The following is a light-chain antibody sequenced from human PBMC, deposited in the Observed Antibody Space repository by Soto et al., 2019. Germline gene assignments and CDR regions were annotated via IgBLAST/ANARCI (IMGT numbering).Light chain of an antibody. V-gene: IGKV1-39*01. Sequence: DIQMTQSPSSLSASVGDRVTITCRASQSISSYLNWYQQKPGKAPKLLIYAASSLQSGVPSRFSGSGSGTDLTLTISSLQPEEFATYYCQQSYSTLALTFGERTKVEIK. CDR3: QQSYSTLALT. CDR1: QSISSY. CDR2: AAS. J-gene: IGKJ4*01.